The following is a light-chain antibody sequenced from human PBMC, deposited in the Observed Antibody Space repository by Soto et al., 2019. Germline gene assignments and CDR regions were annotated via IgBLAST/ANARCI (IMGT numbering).Light chain of an antibody. CDR3: QQSYSTPLT. CDR2: AAS. Sequence: DIQMTQSPSSLSASVGDRVTITCRASQSISSYLNWYQQKLGKAPKLLIYAASSLQSGVPSRFSGRGSGTDFTLTISSLQPEDFATYYCQQSYSTPLTFGGGTKVEIK. V-gene: IGKV1-39*01. J-gene: IGKJ4*01. CDR1: QSISSY.